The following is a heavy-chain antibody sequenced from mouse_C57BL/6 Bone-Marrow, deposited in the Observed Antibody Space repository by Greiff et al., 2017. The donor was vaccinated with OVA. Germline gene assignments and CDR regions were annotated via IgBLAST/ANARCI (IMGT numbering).Heavy chain of an antibody. J-gene: IGHJ4*01. CDR1: GYTFTSYG. CDR3: AGGNYFYAMDY. V-gene: IGHV1-81*01. Sequence: QVQLKESGAELARPGASVKLSCKASGYTFTSYGISWVKQRTGQGLEWIGEIYPRSGNTYYNEKFKGKATLTADKSSSTAYMELRSLTSEDSAVYFCAGGNYFYAMDYWGQGTSVTVSS. D-gene: IGHD2-1*01. CDR2: IYPRSGNT.